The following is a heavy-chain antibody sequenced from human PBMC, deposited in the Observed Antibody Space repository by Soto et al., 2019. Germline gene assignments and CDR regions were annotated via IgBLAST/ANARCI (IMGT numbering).Heavy chain of an antibody. Sequence: QVQLVQSGAEVKKPGASVKVSCKASGYTFTSYDINWVRQATGQGLEWMGWMNPNSGNTGYAQKFQGRVTMTRNTSISTAYMELSSLRSEDTAVYYCARTGRYYDFWSGYYGYYYYGMDVWGQGTTVTVSS. V-gene: IGHV1-8*01. D-gene: IGHD3-3*01. CDR1: GYTFTSYD. J-gene: IGHJ6*02. CDR2: MNPNSGNT. CDR3: ARTGRYYDFWSGYYGYYYYGMDV.